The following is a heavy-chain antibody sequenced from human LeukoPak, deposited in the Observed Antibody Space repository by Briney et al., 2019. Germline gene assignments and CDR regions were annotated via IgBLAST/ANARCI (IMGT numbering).Heavy chain of an antibody. CDR3: AKAFPYYYDSSGYYYAEYFQH. Sequence: GGSLRLSCAASGFTFSSYDMSWVRQAPGKGLEWVSDISGSGGSTYYADSVKGRFTISRDNSKNTLYLQMNSLRAEDTAVYYCAKAFPYYYDSSGYYYAEYFQHWGQGTLVTVSS. V-gene: IGHV3-23*01. CDR1: GFTFSSYD. CDR2: ISGSGGST. J-gene: IGHJ1*01. D-gene: IGHD3-22*01.